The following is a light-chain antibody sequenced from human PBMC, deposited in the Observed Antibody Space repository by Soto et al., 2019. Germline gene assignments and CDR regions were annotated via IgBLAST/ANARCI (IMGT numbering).Light chain of an antibody. J-gene: IGKJ1*01. V-gene: IGKV3-15*01. Sequence: EIVLTESPATLSVAPGERATLSCRASQSVCSTLAWYQQKPGQAPRLLTYGASNRATGIPARFSGSGSGTDFTLTISSLQPEDFATYYCQQYNSYPQTFGQGTKVDIK. CDR1: QSVCST. CDR2: GAS. CDR3: QQYNSYPQT.